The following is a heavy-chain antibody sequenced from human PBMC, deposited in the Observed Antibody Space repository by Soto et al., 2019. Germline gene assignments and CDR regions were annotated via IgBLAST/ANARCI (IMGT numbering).Heavy chain of an antibody. D-gene: IGHD6-19*01. J-gene: IGHJ4*02. CDR3: AKGNSGWTPFDY. Sequence: QSGGSLRLSCAASGFTFSSYAMSWVRQAPGKGLEWVSAISGSGGSTYYADSVKGRFTISRDNSKNTLYLQMNSLRVEDTAVYYCAKGNSGWTPFDYWGQGTLVTVSS. CDR2: ISGSGGST. CDR1: GFTFSSYA. V-gene: IGHV3-23*01.